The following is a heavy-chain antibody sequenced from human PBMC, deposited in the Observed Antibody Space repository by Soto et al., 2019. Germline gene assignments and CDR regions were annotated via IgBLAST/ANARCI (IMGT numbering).Heavy chain of an antibody. Sequence: QVQLVQSGAEVKKPGSSVKVSCKASGYTFISYGISWVRQAPGQGLEWMGWISAYNDYTNYAQKLQGRVTMTTDTTPXIPAXAXRSLRADATAVSYCAREGYYSGSGSYSPPRYYGMDVWGQGTTVTVSS. CDR3: AREGYYSGSGSYSPPRYYGMDV. CDR1: GYTFISYG. J-gene: IGHJ6*02. CDR2: ISAYNDYT. D-gene: IGHD3-10*01. V-gene: IGHV1-18*01.